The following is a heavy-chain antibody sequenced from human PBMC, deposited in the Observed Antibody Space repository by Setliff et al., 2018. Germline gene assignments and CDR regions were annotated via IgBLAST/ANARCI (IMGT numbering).Heavy chain of an antibody. V-gene: IGHV1-18*01. D-gene: IGHD2-15*01. CDR3: ARGRGPDIVVTIPGDY. J-gene: IGHJ4*02. CDR1: GYNFITLG. CDR2: ISPYSGKT. Sequence: ASVKVSCKTSGYNFITLGINWVRQAPGQGLEWEGWISPYSGKTDYAQKFQGRVIMTIDPSATTAYMELKALRSDDTAVYYCARGRGPDIVVTIPGDYWGQGTQGTVS.